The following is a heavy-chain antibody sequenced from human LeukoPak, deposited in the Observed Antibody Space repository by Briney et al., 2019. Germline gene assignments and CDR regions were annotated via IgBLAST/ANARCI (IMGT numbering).Heavy chain of an antibody. D-gene: IGHD3-3*01. J-gene: IGHJ4*02. Sequence: PSQTLSLTCAVSGGPIGSGLYSWTWIRQHPGKGLEWIGCIYFNGSAYYNPSLESRLTISGDASKNQFSLKVNSVTAADTAVYYCAAYTIFGVAYWGQGTLVAVSS. V-gene: IGHV4-31*11. CDR2: IYFNGSA. CDR1: GGPIGSGLYS. CDR3: AAYTIFGVAY.